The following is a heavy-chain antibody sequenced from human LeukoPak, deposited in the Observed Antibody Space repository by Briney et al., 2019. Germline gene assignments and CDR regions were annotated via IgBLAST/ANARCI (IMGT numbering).Heavy chain of an antibody. CDR3: ARYGYTSFYFDY. J-gene: IGHJ4*02. CDR1: GGSISSYY. D-gene: IGHD5-24*01. V-gene: IGHV4-59*01. CDR2: IYYNGST. Sequence: SETLSLTCTVSGGSISSYYWSWIRQPPGKGLEWIGYIYYNGSTDYNPSLKSRVTISLDTSKNQFSLNLNSVTAADTAVYYCARYGYTSFYFDYWGQGTLVTVSS.